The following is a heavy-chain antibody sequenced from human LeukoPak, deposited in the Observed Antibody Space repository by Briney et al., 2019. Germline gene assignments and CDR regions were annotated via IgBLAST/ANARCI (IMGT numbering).Heavy chain of an antibody. J-gene: IGHJ4*02. Sequence: ASVEVSCKASGYTFTGYYMHWVRQAPGQGLEWMGWINPNSGGTNYAQKFQGRVTMTRDTSISTAYMELSRLRSDDTAVYYCARDLASGYSSGWYAWDYWGQGTLVTVSS. CDR2: INPNSGGT. CDR3: ARDLASGYSSGWYAWDY. D-gene: IGHD6-19*01. V-gene: IGHV1-2*02. CDR1: GYTFTGYY.